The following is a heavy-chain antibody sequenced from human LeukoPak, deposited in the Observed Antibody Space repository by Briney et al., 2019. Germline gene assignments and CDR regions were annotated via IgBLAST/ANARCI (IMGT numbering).Heavy chain of an antibody. J-gene: IGHJ4*02. D-gene: IGHD5-24*01. Sequence: GGSLRLSCAASGFTFFAHAMHWVRQAPGKGLEWVAVISYDGSNKHYADSMTGRFTISRDNSKNTLYLQMNSLRVEDTAVYYCARESGWAYFDYWGQGSLVAVSS. V-gene: IGHV3-30*04. CDR3: ARESGWAYFDY. CDR2: ISYDGSNK. CDR1: GFTFFAHA.